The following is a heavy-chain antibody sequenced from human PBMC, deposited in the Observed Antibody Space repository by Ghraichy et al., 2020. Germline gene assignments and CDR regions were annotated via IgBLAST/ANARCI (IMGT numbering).Heavy chain of an antibody. CDR2: ISWNSGSI. CDR3: AKGDDRFYSGSYGHDAFDI. CDR1: GFTFDDYA. D-gene: IGHD1-26*01. V-gene: IGHV3-9*01. J-gene: IGHJ3*02. Sequence: GGSLRLSCAASGFTFDDYAMHWVRQAPGKGLEWVSGISWNSGSIGYADSVKGRFTISRDNAKNSLYLQMNSLRAEDTALYYCAKGDDRFYSGSYGHDAFDIWGQGIMVTVSS.